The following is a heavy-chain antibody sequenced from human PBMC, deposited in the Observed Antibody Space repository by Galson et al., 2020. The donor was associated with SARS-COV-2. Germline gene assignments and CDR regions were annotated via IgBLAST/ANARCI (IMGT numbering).Heavy chain of an antibody. Sequence: GGSLRLSCAASGFTFSSYAMHWVRQAPAKGQEWVAVISYDGSNKDYADSVKGRFTISRDNSKNTLYLQMHSLRAEDTAVYYCARALTGGYYYGMDVWGQGTTVTVSS. J-gene: IGHJ6*02. D-gene: IGHD1-20*01. CDR1: GFTFSSYA. V-gene: IGHV3-30-3*01. CDR2: ISYDGSNK. CDR3: ARALTGGYYYGMDV.